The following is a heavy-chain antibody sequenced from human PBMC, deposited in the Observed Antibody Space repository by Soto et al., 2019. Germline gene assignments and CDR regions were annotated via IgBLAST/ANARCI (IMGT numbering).Heavy chain of an antibody. CDR1: GGSISSYY. V-gene: IGHV4-59*01. CDR2: IYYSGST. Sequence: SETLSLTCTVSGGSISSYYWSWIRQPPGKGLEWIGYIYYSGSTNYNPSLKSRVTISVDTSKNQFSLKLSSVTAADTAVYYCARARPPNYYMDVWGKGTTVTVSS. CDR3: ARARPPNYYMDV. J-gene: IGHJ6*03. D-gene: IGHD6-6*01.